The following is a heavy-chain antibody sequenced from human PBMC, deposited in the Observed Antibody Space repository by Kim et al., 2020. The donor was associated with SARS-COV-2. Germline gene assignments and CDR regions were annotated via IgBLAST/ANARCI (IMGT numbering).Heavy chain of an antibody. V-gene: IGHV3-66*01. Sequence: GGSLRLSCAASGFTVSSNYMSWVRQAPGKGLEWVSVIYSGGSTYYADSVKGRFTISRDNSKNTLYLQMNSLRAEDTAVYYCARDGGITMVRGDPVYYYGMDVWGQGTTGTVSS. D-gene: IGHD3-10*01. CDR1: GFTVSSNY. CDR2: IYSGGST. CDR3: ARDGGITMVRGDPVYYYGMDV. J-gene: IGHJ6*02.